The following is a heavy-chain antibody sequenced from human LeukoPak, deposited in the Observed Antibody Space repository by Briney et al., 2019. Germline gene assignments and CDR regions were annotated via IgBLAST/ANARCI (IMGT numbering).Heavy chain of an antibody. V-gene: IGHV4-4*07. Sequence: SETLSLTCTVSGGSISSYYWSWIRQPAGKGLERIGRTYTSGSTNYNPSLKSRVTMSVDTSKNQFSLKLSSVTAADTAVYYCAGDYYDSSGYYYDYWGQGTLVTVSS. D-gene: IGHD3-22*01. CDR2: TYTSGST. CDR1: GGSISSYY. CDR3: AGDYYDSSGYYYDY. J-gene: IGHJ4*02.